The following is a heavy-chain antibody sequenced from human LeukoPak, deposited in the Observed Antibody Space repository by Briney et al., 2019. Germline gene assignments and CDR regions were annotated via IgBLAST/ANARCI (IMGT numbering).Heavy chain of an antibody. CDR3: AKEKGITTAGMSFFDY. CDR1: GFTFSNYG. D-gene: IGHD6-13*01. CDR2: ISYDGSNK. Sequence: GGSLRLSCAASGFTFSNYGMHWVRQAPGKGLEWVAVISYDGSNKYYEDSVKGRFTISRDKSKNMLYLQMNSLRAEDTAVYYCAKEKGITTAGMSFFDYWGQGILVTVSS. J-gene: IGHJ4*02. V-gene: IGHV3-30*18.